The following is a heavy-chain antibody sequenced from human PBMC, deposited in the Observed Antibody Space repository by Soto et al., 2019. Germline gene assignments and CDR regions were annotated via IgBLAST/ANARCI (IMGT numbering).Heavy chain of an antibody. CDR3: VKVRFGSYYYFDS. D-gene: IGHD1-26*01. J-gene: IGHJ4*02. V-gene: IGHV3-64D*06. Sequence: GGSLRLSCSASGCIFSTFTMHWVRQAPGKGLEYVSSIISNGGKTYYADSVKGRFTISRDNSKNTVYLQMSSLRAEDTAVYYCVKVRFGSYYYFDSWGQGTLVTVSS. CDR1: GCIFSTFT. CDR2: IISNGGKT.